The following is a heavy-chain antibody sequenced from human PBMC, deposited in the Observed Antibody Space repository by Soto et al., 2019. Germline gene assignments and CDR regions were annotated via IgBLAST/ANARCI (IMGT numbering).Heavy chain of an antibody. CDR2: IYPGESDT. CDR3: ARRGSYYGSGRLLLVGLDY. CDR1: GYSFTTYW. D-gene: IGHD3-10*01. V-gene: IGHV5-51*03. J-gene: IGHJ4*02. Sequence: EVQLVQSGAEVKKPGESLKISCKGSGYSFTTYWIGWVRQMPGKGLEWMGIIYPGESDTTYSPSFQGQATISADKSISTAYLQWSSLKASDTAMYYCARRGSYYGSGRLLLVGLDYWGQGTLVTVSS.